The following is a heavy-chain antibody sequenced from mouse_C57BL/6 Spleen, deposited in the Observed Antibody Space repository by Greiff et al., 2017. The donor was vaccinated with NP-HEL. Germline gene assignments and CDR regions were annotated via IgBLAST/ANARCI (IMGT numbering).Heavy chain of an antibody. CDR3: ARSPLDGYYAMDY. D-gene: IGHD2-3*01. V-gene: IGHV1-7*01. Sequence: QVQLQQSGAELAKPGASVKLSCKASGYTFTSYWMHWVKQRPGQGLEWIGYINPSSGYTKYNQKFKDKATLTADKSTSTAYMQLSSLTYEDSAVYYCARSPLDGYYAMDYWGQGTSVTVSS. J-gene: IGHJ4*01. CDR2: INPSSGYT. CDR1: GYTFTSYW.